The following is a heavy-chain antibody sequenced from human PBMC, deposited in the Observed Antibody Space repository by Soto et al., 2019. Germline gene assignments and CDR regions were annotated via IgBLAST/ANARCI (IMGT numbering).Heavy chain of an antibody. J-gene: IGHJ4*02. D-gene: IGHD3-9*01. V-gene: IGHV4-59*08. CDR2: IYYSGST. Sequence: SETLSLTCTVSGGSISSYYWSWIRQPPGKGLEWIGYIYYSGSTNYNPSLKSRVTISVDTSKNQFSLRLSSVTAADTAVYYCALTGYYDVDYWGQGTLVTVSS. CDR3: ALTGYYDVDY. CDR1: GGSISSYY.